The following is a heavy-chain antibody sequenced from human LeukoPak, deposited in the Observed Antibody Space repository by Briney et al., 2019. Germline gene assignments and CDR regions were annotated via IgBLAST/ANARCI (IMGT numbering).Heavy chain of an antibody. CDR3: AREEVYDYVWGSYRLNRYFDY. V-gene: IGHV3-7*03. CDR2: IKQDGSEK. J-gene: IGHJ4*02. D-gene: IGHD3-16*02. Sequence: GGSLRLSCAASGFTFSSYWMSWVRQAPGKGLEWVANIKQDGSEKYYVDSAKGRFTISRDNAKNSLYLQMNSLRAEDTAVYYCAREEVYDYVWGSYRLNRYFDYWGQGTLVTVSS. CDR1: GFTFSSYW.